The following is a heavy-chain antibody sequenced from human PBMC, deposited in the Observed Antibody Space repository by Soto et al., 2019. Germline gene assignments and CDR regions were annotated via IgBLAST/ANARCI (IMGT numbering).Heavy chain of an antibody. V-gene: IGHV4-31*03. J-gene: IGHJ1*01. D-gene: IGHD2-15*01. CDR2: IYYSGST. CDR3: AEHCSGGSCYGYFQH. CDR1: GHSISSGGYY. Sequence: SETLSLTRTVSGHSISSGGYYCCWIRQHPGNGLAWIGYIYYSGSTYYNPSLKSRVTLSVDTSKNQFALKLSSVTAADTAVYYCAEHCSGGSCYGYFQHWGQGTLVTVSS.